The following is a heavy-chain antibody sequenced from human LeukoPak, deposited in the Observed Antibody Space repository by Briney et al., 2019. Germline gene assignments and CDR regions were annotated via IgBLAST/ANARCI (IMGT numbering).Heavy chain of an antibody. CDR3: ARVVWDSSGYPHYY. CDR1: GGSISSGDYY. Sequence: SETLSLTCTVSGGSISSGDYYWRSIRQPPGKGLEWIGYIYYSGSTYYNPSLKSRVTISVDTSKNQFSLKLSSTTAADTAVCYCARVVWDSSGYPHYYGEQGILVTVSS. D-gene: IGHD3-22*01. V-gene: IGHV4-30-4*01. J-gene: IGHJ4*02. CDR2: IYYSGST.